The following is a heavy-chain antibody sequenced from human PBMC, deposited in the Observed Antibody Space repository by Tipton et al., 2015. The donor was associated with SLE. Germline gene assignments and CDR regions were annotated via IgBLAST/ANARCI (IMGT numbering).Heavy chain of an antibody. CDR2: VYYSGST. CDR1: GGFINSTSYY. J-gene: IGHJ4*02. Sequence: TLSLTCTVSGGFINSTSYYWGWVRQPPGKGLEWIGSVYYSGSTYYSPSLKSRVTMSMDTSRNQFSPNLNSVTAADTAVYYCVRHRYTYGYEDYWGQGTLVTVSS. V-gene: IGHV4-39*07. CDR3: VRHRYTYGYEDY. D-gene: IGHD5-18*01.